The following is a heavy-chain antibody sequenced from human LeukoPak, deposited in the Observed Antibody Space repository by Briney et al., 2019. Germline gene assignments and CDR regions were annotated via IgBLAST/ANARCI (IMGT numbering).Heavy chain of an antibody. CDR3: AKERSYSQFDY. CDR2: ISSSNTYI. J-gene: IGHJ4*02. D-gene: IGHD5-18*01. CDR1: GFTFSSYN. V-gene: IGHV3-21*04. Sequence: GGSLRLSCAASGFTFSSYNMNWVRQAPGKGLEWVSSISSSNTYIYYAGSVKGRFTISRDNSKNTLYLQMNSLRAEDTAVYYCAKERSYSQFDYWGQGTLVTVSS.